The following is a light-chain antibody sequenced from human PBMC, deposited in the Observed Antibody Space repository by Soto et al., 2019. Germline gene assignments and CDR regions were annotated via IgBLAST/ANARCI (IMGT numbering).Light chain of an antibody. Sequence: DILMTHSPSSLSASVGDRVTITSRASQNIDSYLNWYQHRQGKAPKLLIHDASSLQFRVPSRFSGSGSGTDFALTINRLQSEDFATIYCPQTYRTPGTFGQGTKVEIK. CDR3: PQTYRTPGT. J-gene: IGKJ1*01. CDR1: QNIDSY. V-gene: IGKV1-39*01. CDR2: DAS.